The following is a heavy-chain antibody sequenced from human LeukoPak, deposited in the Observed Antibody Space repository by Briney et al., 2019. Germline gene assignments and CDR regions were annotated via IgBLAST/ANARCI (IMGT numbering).Heavy chain of an antibody. Sequence: PGGSLRLSCAASGFSFSNYWMTWVRQAPGKGLEWVAAISYRGDSQHYADPVKGRFTISRDISKNTLYLQMDSLRVEDTAVYFCARDRIVDFGDYWFDPWGQGTLVTVSS. CDR1: GFSFSNYW. D-gene: IGHD4-17*01. CDR2: ISYRGDSQ. CDR3: ARDRIVDFGDYWFDP. J-gene: IGHJ5*02. V-gene: IGHV3-30*03.